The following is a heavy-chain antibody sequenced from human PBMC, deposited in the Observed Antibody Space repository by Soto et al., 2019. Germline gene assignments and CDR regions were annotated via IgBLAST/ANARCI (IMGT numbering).Heavy chain of an antibody. D-gene: IGHD6-13*01. V-gene: IGHV1-2*04. J-gene: IGHJ5*02. CDR3: ARGPSTVAAAGTRYCFDP. CDR1: GYTFTGYY. Sequence: ASVKVSCKASGYTFTGYYMHWARQAPGQGLEWMGWIHPNSGGTNYAQKFQGWVTMTRDTSISTAYMELSRLRSDDTAVYYCARGPSTVAAAGTRYCFDPWGQGTLVTVSS. CDR2: IHPNSGGT.